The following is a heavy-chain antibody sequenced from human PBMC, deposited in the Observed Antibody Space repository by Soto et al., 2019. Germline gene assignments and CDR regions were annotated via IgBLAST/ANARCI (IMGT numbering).Heavy chain of an antibody. CDR3: ARVPNFLGGSCCRWFDP. J-gene: IGHJ5*02. V-gene: IGHV4-31*03. D-gene: IGHD2-15*01. CDR2: IYYSGST. Sequence: QVQLQESGPGLVKPSQTLSLTCTVSGGSISSGGYYGSWIRQHPGKGLEWIGYIYYSGSTYYNPSLKSRVTISVDTSKHQFSLKLSSVTAADTAVYYCARVPNFLGGSCCRWFDPWGQGPLVTVSS. CDR1: GGSISSGGYY.